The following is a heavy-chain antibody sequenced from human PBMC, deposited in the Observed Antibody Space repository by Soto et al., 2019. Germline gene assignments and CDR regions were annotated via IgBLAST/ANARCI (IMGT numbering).Heavy chain of an antibody. D-gene: IGHD6-6*01. Sequence: QVQLVQSGAEVKEPGASVKISCKASGYTFTSFYIHWVRQAPGQGLEWMGIVNPNGGSTNYAQNFKGRITISRDTSTSTVYMDLSSLRSEDTAVYYCARGLASGDYWGQGTLDTVSS. CDR1: GYTFTSFY. V-gene: IGHV1-46*03. J-gene: IGHJ4*02. CDR3: ARGLASGDY. CDR2: VNPNGGST.